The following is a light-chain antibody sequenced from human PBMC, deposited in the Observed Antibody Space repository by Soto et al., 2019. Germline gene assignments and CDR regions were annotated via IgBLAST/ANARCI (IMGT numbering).Light chain of an antibody. J-gene: IGKJ4*01. CDR3: QQYDYFPRT. V-gene: IGKV1-33*01. Sequence: DIQMTQSPSSLSASVGDRVTITCQASQEINNFLSWYQQKPGKSPKLLIYDASNLETGVPSRFSGSGSGTTFIFTISSLQAEDIATYYCQQYDYFPRTFGGGTKVEIK. CDR2: DAS. CDR1: QEINNF.